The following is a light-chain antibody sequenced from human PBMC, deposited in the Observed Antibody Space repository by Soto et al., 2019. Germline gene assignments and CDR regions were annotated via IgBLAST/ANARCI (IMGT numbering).Light chain of an antibody. V-gene: IGKV1-5*01. CDR2: DAS. Sequence: DIQMTHSPSTLSASLGDRVTITCRASQSISSWLAWYQQKPGKAPKLLIYDASSLESGVPSRFSGSGSGTEFTLTITSLQPDDFATYYCQQYNSYPWTFGQGTKV. J-gene: IGKJ1*01. CDR3: QQYNSYPWT. CDR1: QSISSW.